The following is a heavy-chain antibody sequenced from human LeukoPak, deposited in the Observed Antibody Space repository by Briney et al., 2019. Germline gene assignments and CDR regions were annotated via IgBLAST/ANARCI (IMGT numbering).Heavy chain of an antibody. V-gene: IGHV4-39*01. D-gene: IGHD5-12*01. J-gene: IGHJ4*02. CDR2: IYYLGSSSYSGTT. CDR3: ARHWDGYSAYDLTIGAVKPDYFDY. CDR1: GVSISSTSFY. Sequence: SETLSLTCAVSGVSISSTSFYWGWIRQPPGKGLEWVGSIYYLGSSSYSGTTYYNPSLKSRVTISVDTSKNQFSLKLSSATAADTAVYYCARHWDGYSAYDLTIGAVKPDYFDYWGQGTLVTVSS.